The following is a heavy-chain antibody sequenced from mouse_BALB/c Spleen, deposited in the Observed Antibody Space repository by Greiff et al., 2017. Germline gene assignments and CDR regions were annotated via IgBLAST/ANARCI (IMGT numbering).Heavy chain of an antibody. J-gene: IGHJ3*01. V-gene: IGHV1-87*01. CDR2: IYPGDGDT. CDR1: GYTFTSYW. D-gene: IGHD1-1*01. Sequence: QFQLQQSGAELARPGASVQLSCKASGYTFTSYWMQWVKQRPGQGLEWIGAIYPGDGDTRYTQKFKGKATLTADKSSSTAYMQLSSLASEDSAVYYCARSLDYYGSSYGWFAYWGQGTLVIVTA. CDR3: ARSLDYYGSSYGWFAY.